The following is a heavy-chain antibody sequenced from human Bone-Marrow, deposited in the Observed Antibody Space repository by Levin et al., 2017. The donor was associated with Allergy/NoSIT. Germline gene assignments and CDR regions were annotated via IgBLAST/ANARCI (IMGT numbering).Heavy chain of an antibody. D-gene: IGHD3-10*01. V-gene: IGHV3-48*03. J-gene: IGHJ5*02. Sequence: PGGSLRLSCATSGFTFGSYDMNWVRQAPGKGLEWVSHISRSGTSIYYADSVRGRFTISRDNAKNSVFLQMNSLRAEDTAIYYCVREREGGTMARGVVNWFDPWGQGTLVTVSS. CDR2: ISRSGTSI. CDR1: GFTFGSYD. CDR3: VREREGGTMARGVVNWFDP.